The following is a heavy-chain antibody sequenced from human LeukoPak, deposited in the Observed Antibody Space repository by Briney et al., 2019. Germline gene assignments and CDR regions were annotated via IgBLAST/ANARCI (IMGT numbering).Heavy chain of an antibody. CDR2: IKHDGGEK. CDR3: AKDSGDTVTTSAGRFDP. J-gene: IGHJ5*02. CDR1: GFTFSTYW. Sequence: GGSLRLSCAASGFTFSTYWMKWVRQAPGKGLEWVASIKHDGGEKFYVDSVKGRFTISRDNARNSLYLQMNSLRAEDTALYYCAKDSGDTVTTSAGRFDPWGQGTLVTVSS. D-gene: IGHD4-17*01. V-gene: IGHV3-7*03.